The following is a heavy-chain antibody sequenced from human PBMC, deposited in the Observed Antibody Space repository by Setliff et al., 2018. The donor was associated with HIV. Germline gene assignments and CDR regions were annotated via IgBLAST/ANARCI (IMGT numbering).Heavy chain of an antibody. Sequence: TFSDSYMTWIRQAPGKGLEWISYISGTTNTIYYADSVKGRFTISRDNSKNSLYLQMSSLRDEDTAVYYCARDFRIIVPDVFDIWGRGTMVTVSS. CDR1: TFSDSY. J-gene: IGHJ3*02. D-gene: IGHD2-15*01. CDR2: ISGTTNTI. CDR3: ARDFRIIVPDVFDI. V-gene: IGHV3-11*04.